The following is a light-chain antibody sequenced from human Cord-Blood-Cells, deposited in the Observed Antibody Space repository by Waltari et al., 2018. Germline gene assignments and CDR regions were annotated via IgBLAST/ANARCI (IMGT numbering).Light chain of an antibody. CDR2: EVS. CDR3: SSYAGSNNVV. Sequence: QSALTQPPSASGSPGQSVTISCTGTSSDVGGYNYVSWYQQHPGKAPKLMIYEVSKRPTGGPERFSGSKSGNTASLTVSELQAEDEADYYCSSYAGSNNVVFGGGTKLTVL. J-gene: IGLJ2*01. V-gene: IGLV2-8*01. CDR1: SSDVGGYNY.